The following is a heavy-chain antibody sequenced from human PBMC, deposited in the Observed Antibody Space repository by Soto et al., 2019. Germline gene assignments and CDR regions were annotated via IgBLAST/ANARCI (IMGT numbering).Heavy chain of an antibody. CDR3: ARGISSMDFYWLHLFDY. CDR1: GGPFSGYY. CDR2: INHSGST. Sequence: PSETLSLTCVVYGGPFSGYYWSWIRQPPGKGLERIGEINHSGSTNYNPSNKSRVTISVDTSKNQFSLKLSYVTVADTAVYFCARGISSMDFYWLHLFDYWGQGTLVTVSS. J-gene: IGHJ4*02. D-gene: IGHD3-9*01. V-gene: IGHV4-34*01.